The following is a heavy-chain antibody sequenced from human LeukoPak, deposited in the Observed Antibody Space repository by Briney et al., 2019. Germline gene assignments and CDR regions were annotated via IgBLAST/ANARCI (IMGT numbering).Heavy chain of an antibody. Sequence: ASVKVSCKASGYTLTRFYMHWVRQAPGQGLEWMGIINPTGGSTNYAQKLQGRVTMTTDTSTSTAYMELRSLRSDDTAVYYCARAFLGYYGGNSPFDYWGQGTLVTVSS. J-gene: IGHJ4*02. CDR3: ARAFLGYYGGNSPFDY. V-gene: IGHV1-46*01. CDR1: GYTLTRFY. CDR2: INPTGGST. D-gene: IGHD4-23*01.